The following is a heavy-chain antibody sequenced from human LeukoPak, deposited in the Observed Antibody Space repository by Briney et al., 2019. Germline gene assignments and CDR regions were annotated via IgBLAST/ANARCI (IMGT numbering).Heavy chain of an antibody. J-gene: IGHJ4*02. Sequence: QPGGSLRLSCAASGFTFGDYDMHWVRQAPGKGLEWASLIRADGATTRYTDSVKGRFTISRDNSKDSLYLQMNSLRTEDTALYYCARDNTGSYEYWGQGTLVTVSP. D-gene: IGHD1-26*01. CDR3: ARDNTGSYEY. V-gene: IGHV3-43*02. CDR1: GFTFGDYD. CDR2: IRADGATT.